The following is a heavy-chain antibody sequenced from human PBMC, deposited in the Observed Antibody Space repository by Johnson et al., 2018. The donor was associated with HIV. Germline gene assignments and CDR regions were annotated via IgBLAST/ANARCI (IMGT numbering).Heavy chain of an antibody. V-gene: IGHV3-11*04. J-gene: IGHJ3*02. CDR2: ISSSGSTI. CDR1: GFTVSSNY. D-gene: IGHD3-22*01. CDR3: ARDRGYWDAFDI. Sequence: QVQLVESGGGLVKPGGSLRLSCAASGFTVSSNYMSWVRQAPGKGLEWVSYISSSGSTIYYADSVKGRFTISRDNAKHSLYLQRNSLRAEEPAVYYCARDRGYWDAFDIWGQGTMVTVYS.